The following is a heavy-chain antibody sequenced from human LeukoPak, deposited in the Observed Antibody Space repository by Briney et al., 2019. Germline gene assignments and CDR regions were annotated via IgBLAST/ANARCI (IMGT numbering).Heavy chain of an antibody. Sequence: SETLSLTCTVSGGSLSSGSYYWSWIRQPAGTGLEWIGRIYTSGSTNYNPSLKSRVTISVDTSKNQFSLKLSSVTAADTAVYYCARGAVAGTRHWFDPWGQGTLVTVSS. CDR2: IYTSGST. CDR3: ARGAVAGTRHWFDP. D-gene: IGHD6-19*01. J-gene: IGHJ5*02. V-gene: IGHV4-61*02. CDR1: GGSLSSGSYY.